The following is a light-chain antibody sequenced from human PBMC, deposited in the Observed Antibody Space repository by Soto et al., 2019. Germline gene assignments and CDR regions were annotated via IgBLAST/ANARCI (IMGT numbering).Light chain of an antibody. CDR3: QQCNSYPRT. CDR1: QSISRY. V-gene: IGKV1-9*01. J-gene: IGKJ4*01. CDR2: APS. Sequence: IRLTQSPSFLSASVGDRVTITCRTSQSISRYLAWYQQKPGKAPKLLIYAPSTLQSGVPSRFSGSGSGTEFTLTISSLQPEDFATYYCQQCNSYPRTFGGGTKVEIK.